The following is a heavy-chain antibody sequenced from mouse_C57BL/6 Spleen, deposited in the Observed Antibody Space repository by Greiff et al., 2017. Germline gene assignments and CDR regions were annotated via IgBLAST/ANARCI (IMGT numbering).Heavy chain of an antibody. V-gene: IGHV1-64*01. CDR3: ATIYYGKNYFYY. D-gene: IGHD2-1*01. CDR1: GYTFTSYW. CDR2: IHPISGST. J-gene: IGHJ2*01. Sequence: QVQLQQPGAELVKPGASVKLSCKASGYTFTSYWMHWVKQRPGQGLEWIGMIHPISGSTNYNEKFKSKATLTVDKSSSTAYMQLSSLTSEDSAVYYCATIYYGKNYFYYWGQGTTLTVSS.